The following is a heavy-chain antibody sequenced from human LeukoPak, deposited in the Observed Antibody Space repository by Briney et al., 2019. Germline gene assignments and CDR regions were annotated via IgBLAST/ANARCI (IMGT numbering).Heavy chain of an antibody. D-gene: IGHD2-15*01. CDR2: ISSSGTTI. CDR1: GFTFSSYE. Sequence: PGGSLRLSCAASGFTFSSYEMNWVRQAPGKGPEWVSYISSSGTTIYYADSVKGRFTISRDNAKNSLYLQMNSLRAEDTADYCARVGVVVAATGNLWFDPWGQGTLVTVSS. J-gene: IGHJ5*02. V-gene: IGHV3-48*03. CDR3: ARVGVVVAATGNLWFDP.